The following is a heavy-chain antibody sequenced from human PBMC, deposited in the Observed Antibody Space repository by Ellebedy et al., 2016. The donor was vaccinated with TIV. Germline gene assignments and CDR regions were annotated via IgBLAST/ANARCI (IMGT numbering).Heavy chain of an antibody. CDR1: GFTFSSNW. J-gene: IGHJ6*03. Sequence: GGSLRLSXAASGFTFSSNWMQWVRQAPGKGLEWVANIKQDGSAKYYVDSVKGRFTISRDNAKNSVYLQMNNLRAEDTAVYYCARRYMDVWGRGTTVTVSS. CDR3: ARRYMDV. CDR2: IKQDGSAK. V-gene: IGHV3-7*01.